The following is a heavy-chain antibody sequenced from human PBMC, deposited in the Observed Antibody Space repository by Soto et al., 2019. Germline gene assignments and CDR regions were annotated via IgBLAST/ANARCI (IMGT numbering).Heavy chain of an antibody. CDR3: AKVSTRSSSSGPEFDY. D-gene: IGHD6-13*01. CDR1: GFTFSSYA. Sequence: EVQLLESGGGLVQPGGSLRLSCAASGFTFSSYAMSWVRQAPGKGLEWVSAISGSGGSTYYADSVKGRFTISRDNSKNTLYLQMNSLRAEDTAVYYCAKVSTRSSSSGPEFDYWGQGPLVTVSS. V-gene: IGHV3-23*01. J-gene: IGHJ4*02. CDR2: ISGSGGST.